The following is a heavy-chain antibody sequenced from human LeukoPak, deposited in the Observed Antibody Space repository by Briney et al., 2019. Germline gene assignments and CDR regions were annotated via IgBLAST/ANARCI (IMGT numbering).Heavy chain of an antibody. Sequence: PSETLSLTCHVSGGSITKDYWNWVRQSPERGLEWIGYIFHTGSTEYNPSLKSRVSMSVDTSKSQFSLKLDSVTAADTAVYYCARAPLQYSERAFDVWGQGTTVTVSS. CDR1: GGSITKDY. CDR2: IFHTGST. J-gene: IGHJ3*01. D-gene: IGHD3-9*01. V-gene: IGHV4-59*08. CDR3: ARAPLQYSERAFDV.